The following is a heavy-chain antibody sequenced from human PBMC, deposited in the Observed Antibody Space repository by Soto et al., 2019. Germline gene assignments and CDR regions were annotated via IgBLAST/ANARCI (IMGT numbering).Heavy chain of an antibody. V-gene: IGHV1-18*01. Sequence: ASVKVSCKASGYTFTSYGISWVRQAPGQGLEWMGWTSAYNGNTNYAQKLQGRVTMTTDTSTSTAYMELRSLRSDDTAVYYCARDLGIAVANDAFDIWGQGTMVTVSS. CDR3: ARDLGIAVANDAFDI. CDR1: GYTFTSYG. D-gene: IGHD6-19*01. J-gene: IGHJ3*02. CDR2: TSAYNGNT.